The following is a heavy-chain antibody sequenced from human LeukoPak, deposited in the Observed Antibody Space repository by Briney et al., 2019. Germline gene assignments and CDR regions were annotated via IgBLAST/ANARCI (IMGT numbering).Heavy chain of an antibody. V-gene: IGHV3-30*02. Sequence: GGSLRLSCAASGFTFNNFGMHWVRQAPGKGLEWVAFIGFEGLNKYYADSVKGRFTISKDNSKATLYLQMNSLRSEDTAVYYCAKDLHGGYSSDYWGLGTLVTVSS. D-gene: IGHD4-23*01. J-gene: IGHJ4*02. CDR3: AKDLHGGYSSDY. CDR1: GFTFNNFG. CDR2: IGFEGLNK.